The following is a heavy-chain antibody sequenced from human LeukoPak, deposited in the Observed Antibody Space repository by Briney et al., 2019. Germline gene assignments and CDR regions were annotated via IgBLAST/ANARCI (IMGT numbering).Heavy chain of an antibody. CDR3: TRMTTGHDY. J-gene: IGHJ4*02. CDR1: GVSFDDYY. Sequence: SETLSLTCAVSGVSFDDYYWSWVRQTPGKGLEWIGEINHSGYTNDSPSLKSRVTLSIDTSRKQFSLNLRSVTVADAGIYYCTRMTTGHDYWGQGTLVAVSS. V-gene: IGHV4-34*01. CDR2: INHSGYT. D-gene: IGHD4-17*01.